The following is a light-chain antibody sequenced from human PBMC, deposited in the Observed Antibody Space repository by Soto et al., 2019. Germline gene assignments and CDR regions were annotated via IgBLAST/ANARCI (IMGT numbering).Light chain of an antibody. V-gene: IGKV1-39*01. CDR1: QSISSY. J-gene: IGKJ1*01. Sequence: DIQMTQSPSSLSASVGDRVTITCRASQSISSYLNWYQQKPGKAPKLLIYAASSLQSGVPSRFSGSGSGTEFTLTISSLQPDDFATYFCQQFSVFPWTFGQGTKVDNK. CDR2: AAS. CDR3: QQFSVFPWT.